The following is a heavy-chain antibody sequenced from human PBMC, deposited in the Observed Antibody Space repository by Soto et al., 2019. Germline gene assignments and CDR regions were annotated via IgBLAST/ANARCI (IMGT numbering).Heavy chain of an antibody. CDR2: ISYDGSNQ. Sequence: QVQLVESGGGVVQPGRSLRLSCSASGFTFSDFEMYWIRQAPGKGLDWVSFISYDGSNQYYAGSVMGRFTISRDNSKNTLFLLMSSLRPEDAAVYFCARLTGTAPRFDFWGQGTLVTVSS. D-gene: IGHD1-7*01. V-gene: IGHV3-30-3*01. CDR3: ARLTGTAPRFDF. J-gene: IGHJ4*02. CDR1: GFTFSDFE.